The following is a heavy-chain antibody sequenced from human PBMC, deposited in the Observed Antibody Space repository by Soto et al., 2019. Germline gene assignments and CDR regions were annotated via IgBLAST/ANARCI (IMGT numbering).Heavy chain of an antibody. CDR2: VKSKADGGTA. J-gene: IGHJ1*01. V-gene: IGHV3-15*07. CDR3: NSYPVFCGGHNPL. D-gene: IGHD2-21*01. CDR1: GFSITNTW. Sequence: EVQLVESGGGLVQTGGSLRLSCAASGFSITNTWMHWVRQAPGKGLEWVGSVKSKADGGTADYAAPVKGRFTVTSDDSNNTQYLQMNSLKMEDTAVYYCNSYPVFCGGHNPLWGQGNLVTVSS.